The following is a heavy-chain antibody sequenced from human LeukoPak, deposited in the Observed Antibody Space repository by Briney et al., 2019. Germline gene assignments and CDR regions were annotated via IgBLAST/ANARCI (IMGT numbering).Heavy chain of an antibody. D-gene: IGHD2-15*01. Sequence: ASVKVSCKASGYTFTGYYIHWVRQAPGQGLEWMGWINPNSGGTNYAQKFQGRVTMTRDTSISTAYMELSRLRSDDTAVYYCARDGLSGAYYYYGMDVWGQGTTVTVSS. CDR3: ARDGLSGAYYYYGMDV. V-gene: IGHV1-2*02. CDR2: INPNSGGT. CDR1: GYTFTGYY. J-gene: IGHJ6*02.